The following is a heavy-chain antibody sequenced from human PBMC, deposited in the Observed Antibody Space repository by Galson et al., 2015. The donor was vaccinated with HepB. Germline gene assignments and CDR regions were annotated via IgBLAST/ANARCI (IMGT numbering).Heavy chain of an antibody. D-gene: IGHD3-22*01. CDR3: SRVWDTYYYDITGYSYGQYEWKNNDY. J-gene: IGHJ4*02. Sequence: SVKVSCKASGYTFTAYGISWVRQAPGQGLEWLGWISTYNGNRDYAPQLQGRVTMTADTFTNTAYLELRSLRSDDTAVYYCSRVWDTYYYDITGYSYGQYEWKNNDYWGQGTQIIVSS. CDR2: ISTYNGNR. V-gene: IGHV1-18*01. CDR1: GYTFTAYG.